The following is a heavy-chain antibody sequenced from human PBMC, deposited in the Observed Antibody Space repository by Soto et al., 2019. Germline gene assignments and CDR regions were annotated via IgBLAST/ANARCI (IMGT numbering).Heavy chain of an antibody. CDR1: GYSLTDNG. Sequence: ASVKVSCKASGYSLTDNGITWVRQASGQGLKYVGWISPDSGKTDYAQKFQGRVTMTRDTSINTVYMELSSLRSDDTAVYYCARVYGYYYYYMDVWGKGTTVTVSS. CDR2: ISPDSGKT. CDR3: ARVYGYYYYYMDV. D-gene: IGHD2-8*01. V-gene: IGHV1-8*01. J-gene: IGHJ6*03.